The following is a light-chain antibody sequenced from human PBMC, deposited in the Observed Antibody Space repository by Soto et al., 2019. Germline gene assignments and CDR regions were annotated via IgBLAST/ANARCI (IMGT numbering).Light chain of an antibody. J-gene: IGLJ2*01. CDR3: QSYGSSLNLL. V-gene: IGLV1-40*01. CDR1: STNIGAGYD. CDR2: DNA. Sequence: QSVLTQPPSVSGAPGQRVTLSCSGTSTNIGAGYDVHWYQQLPGTAPKLLIYDNANRPSGVPDRFSGSKSGTSASLAITGLQAEDEADYYCQSYGSSLNLLFGGGTKVTVL.